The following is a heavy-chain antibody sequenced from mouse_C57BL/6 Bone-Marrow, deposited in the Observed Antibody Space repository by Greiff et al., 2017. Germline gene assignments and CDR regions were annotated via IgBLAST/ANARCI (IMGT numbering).Heavy chain of an antibody. CDR2: IDPSDSYT. J-gene: IGHJ1*03. CDR3: ARNDYDSYWYFDV. V-gene: IGHV1-69*01. CDR1: GYTFTRYW. D-gene: IGHD2-4*01. Sequence: QVQLQQPGAELVMPGASVKLSCKASGYTFTRYWMHWVKQRPGQGLEWIGEIDPSDSYTNYNQKFKGKSTLTVDKSSSTAYMQLSSLTSEDSAVYYCARNDYDSYWYFDVWGTGTTVTVSA.